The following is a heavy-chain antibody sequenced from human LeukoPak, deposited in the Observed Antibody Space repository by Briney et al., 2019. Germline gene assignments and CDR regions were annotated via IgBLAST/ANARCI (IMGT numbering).Heavy chain of an antibody. J-gene: IGHJ4*02. CDR1: VFTFSSYS. D-gene: IGHD3-16*01. CDR3: ASGGGSFDY. Sequence: PGGSLRLSCAASVFTFSSYSMNWVRQAPWKGLEWVSYISSSSSTIYYADSVKGRFTISRDNAKNSLYLQMNSLGAEDTAVYYCASGGGSFDYWGQGTLVTVSS. CDR2: ISSSSSTI. V-gene: IGHV3-48*01.